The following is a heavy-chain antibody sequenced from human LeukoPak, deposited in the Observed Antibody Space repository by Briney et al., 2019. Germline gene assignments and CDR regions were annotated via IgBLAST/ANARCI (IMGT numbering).Heavy chain of an antibody. CDR1: GGSISSYY. CDR2: IYYSGST. D-gene: IGHD6-19*01. J-gene: IGHJ6*02. V-gene: IGHV4-59*12. CDR3: ARDSVAVADTGSLYGMDV. Sequence: PSETLSLTCTVSGGSISSYYWSWIRQPPGKGLEWIGYIYYSGSTNYNPSLRSRVTISVDTSKNQFSLKLSSVTAADTAVYYCARDSVAVADTGSLYGMDVWGQGTTVTVSS.